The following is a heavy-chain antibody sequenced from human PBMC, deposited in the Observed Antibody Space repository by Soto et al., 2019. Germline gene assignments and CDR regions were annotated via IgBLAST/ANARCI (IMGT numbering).Heavy chain of an antibody. Sequence: ASVKVSCKASGYTFTSYGISWVRQAPGQGLEWMGWISAYNGNTNYAQKLQGRVTMTTDTSTSTAYMELRSLRSDDAAVYYCARDISKGDYQYYYYYGMDVWGQGTTVTVS. V-gene: IGHV1-18*01. CDR3: ARDISKGDYQYYYYYGMDV. CDR2: ISAYNGNT. D-gene: IGHD3-16*01. J-gene: IGHJ6*02. CDR1: GYTFTSYG.